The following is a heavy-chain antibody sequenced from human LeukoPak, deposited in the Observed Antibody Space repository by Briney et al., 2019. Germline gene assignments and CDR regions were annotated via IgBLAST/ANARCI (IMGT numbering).Heavy chain of an antibody. CDR3: AGVIYYTSDAFDI. Sequence: TGGSLRLSCAASGFTFSSNWMSWVRQAPGKGLEWVANIKQDGSEKYYVESVKGRFTISRDNAKNSLYLQMNSLRAEDTAVYYCAGVIYYTSDAFDIWGQGTMVTVSS. V-gene: IGHV3-7*02. CDR2: IKQDGSEK. CDR1: GFTFSSNW. D-gene: IGHD3-22*01. J-gene: IGHJ3*02.